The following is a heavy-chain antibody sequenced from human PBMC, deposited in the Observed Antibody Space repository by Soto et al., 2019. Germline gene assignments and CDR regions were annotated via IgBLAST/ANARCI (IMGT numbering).Heavy chain of an antibody. D-gene: IGHD2-15*01. V-gene: IGHV3-30*18. Sequence: QVQLVESGGGVVQPGRSLRLSCAASGFTFSSYGMHWVRQAPGKGLEWVAVISYDGSNKYYADSVKGRFTISRDNSKNTLYLQMNSLRAEDTAVYYCAKGEYCSGGSCYSEDYYYYGMDVWGQGTTVTVSS. CDR3: AKGEYCSGGSCYSEDYYYYGMDV. CDR2: ISYDGSNK. CDR1: GFTFSSYG. J-gene: IGHJ6*02.